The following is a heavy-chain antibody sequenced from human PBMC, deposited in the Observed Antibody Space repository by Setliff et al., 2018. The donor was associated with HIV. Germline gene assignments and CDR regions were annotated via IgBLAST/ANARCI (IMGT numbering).Heavy chain of an antibody. D-gene: IGHD2-15*01. Sequence: GGSLRLSCAATGFTFKNYYMTWIRQAPGKGLEWVSFTSSDTSYTNYADSVKGRFTISRDNAKKSLYLQMNSLRAEDTAVYYCARPQYCTTGSCYSPFDHWGQGTLVTVSS. J-gene: IGHJ4*02. CDR1: GFTFKNYY. CDR3: ARPQYCTTGSCYSPFDH. CDR2: TSSDTSYT. V-gene: IGHV3-11*03.